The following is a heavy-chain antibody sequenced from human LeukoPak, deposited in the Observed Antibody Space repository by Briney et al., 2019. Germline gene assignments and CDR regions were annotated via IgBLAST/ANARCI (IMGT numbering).Heavy chain of an antibody. V-gene: IGHV3-23*01. J-gene: IGHJ4*02. Sequence: GGSLRLSCAASGFTFSKYAMSWVRQAPGKGLEWVSAISPSDGNTFYAGSVKGRFTISRDNAENSLFLQMDSLRAEDTALYYCARDSERRDGFSLYFFDYWGRGTLVTVSS. D-gene: IGHD5-24*01. CDR1: GFTFSKYA. CDR2: ISPSDGNT. CDR3: ARDSERRDGFSLYFFDY.